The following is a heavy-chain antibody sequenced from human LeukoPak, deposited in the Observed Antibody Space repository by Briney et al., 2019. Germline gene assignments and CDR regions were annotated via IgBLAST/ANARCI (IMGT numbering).Heavy chain of an antibody. D-gene: IGHD3-9*01. CDR1: GFNFSNIY. V-gene: IGHV3-74*01. Sequence: GGSLRLSCAASGFNFSNIYLYWVRQPPGKGLVWVSRISPDGSTTAYADSVKGRFTISRDNAKNALFLQMKTLRAEDTAVYYCASLTAGVTGHYWGQGTLVTVSS. CDR2: ISPDGSTT. CDR3: ASLTAGVTGHY. J-gene: IGHJ4*02.